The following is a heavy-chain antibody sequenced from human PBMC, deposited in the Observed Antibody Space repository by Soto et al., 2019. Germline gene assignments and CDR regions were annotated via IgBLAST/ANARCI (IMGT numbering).Heavy chain of an antibody. CDR1: GFTFSSYS. V-gene: IGHV3-21*01. Sequence: PVGSLRLSCAASGFTFSSYSMNWVRQAPGKGLEWVSSISSSSSYIYYADSVKGRFTISRDNAKNSLYLQMNSLRAEDTAVYYCARDHGGYCSGGSCSDLAWFDPWGQGTLVTVSS. J-gene: IGHJ5*02. D-gene: IGHD2-15*01. CDR2: ISSSSSYI. CDR3: ARDHGGYCSGGSCSDLAWFDP.